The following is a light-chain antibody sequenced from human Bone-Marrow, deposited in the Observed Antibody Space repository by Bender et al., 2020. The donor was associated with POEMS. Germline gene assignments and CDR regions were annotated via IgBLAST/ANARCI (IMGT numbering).Light chain of an antibody. CDR2: EVT. J-gene: IGLJ3*02. V-gene: IGLV2-14*02. CDR3: SSYSISSIPWV. Sequence: QSALTQPASVSGSPGQSVTISCTGTSNDVGSYNLVSWYQQLPGKAPKLVIYEVTKRPSGISSRFSGSKSGNTASLTISGLQAEDEGDYYCSSYSISSIPWVFGGGTKVTVL. CDR1: SNDVGSYNL.